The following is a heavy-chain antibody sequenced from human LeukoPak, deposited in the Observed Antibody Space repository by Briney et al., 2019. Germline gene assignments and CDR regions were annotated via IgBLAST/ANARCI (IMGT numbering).Heavy chain of an antibody. J-gene: IGHJ4*02. CDR3: ARDRVPFASSGYYISPFDY. Sequence: GGSLRLSCAASGFTFSGYTMNWVRQAPGKGLEWVSSISSASSYIYYADSVKGRFTISRDNSKNTLYLQMNSLRAEDTAVYYCARDRVPFASSGYYISPFDYWGQGTLVTVSS. V-gene: IGHV3-21*01. CDR1: GFTFSGYT. D-gene: IGHD3-22*01. CDR2: ISSASSYI.